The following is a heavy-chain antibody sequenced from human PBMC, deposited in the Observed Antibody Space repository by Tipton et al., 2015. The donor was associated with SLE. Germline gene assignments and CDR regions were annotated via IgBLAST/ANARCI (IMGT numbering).Heavy chain of an antibody. V-gene: IGHV4-39*07. CDR3: ARLPNRLQPLYYFDY. CDR1: GGSISSGDYY. J-gene: IGHJ4*02. CDR2: IYQSGTT. Sequence: TLSLTCTVSGGSISSGDYYWSWIRQPPGKGLEWIGSIYQSGTTYYNPSLKSRVTISIDTSKNQFSLKLSSVTAADTAEYYCARLPNRLQPLYYFDYWGQGTLVTVSS. D-gene: IGHD4-11*01.